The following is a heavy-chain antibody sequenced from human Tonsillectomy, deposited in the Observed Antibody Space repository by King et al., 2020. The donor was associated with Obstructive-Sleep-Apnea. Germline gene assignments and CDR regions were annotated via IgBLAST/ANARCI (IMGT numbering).Heavy chain of an antibody. J-gene: IGHJ6*02. CDR1: GFTFSSYG. D-gene: IGHD5-18*01. CDR3: ARVRIQLWYSMDV. CDR2: IWYDGSNK. V-gene: IGHV3-33*01. Sequence: VQLAESGGGVVQPGRSLRLSCAASGFTFSSYGMHWVRQAPGKGLEWVAVIWYDGSNKYYADSVKGRFTISRDNSKNTLYLQMNSLRAEDTAVYYCARVRIQLWYSMDVWGQGTTVTVSS.